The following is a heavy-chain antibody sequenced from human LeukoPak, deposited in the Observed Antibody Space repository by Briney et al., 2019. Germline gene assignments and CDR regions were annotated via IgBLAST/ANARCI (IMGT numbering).Heavy chain of an antibody. D-gene: IGHD5-24*01. CDR1: GFTFSSYE. V-gene: IGHV3-48*03. CDR3: ARLSRDGYNVFDY. CDR2: ISSSGSTI. Sequence: GGSLRLSCAASGFTFSSYEMNWVRQAPGKGLEWVSYISSSGSTIYYADSVKGRFTISRDNAKSSLYLQMNSLRAEDTAVYYCARLSRDGYNVFDYWGQGTLVTVSS. J-gene: IGHJ4*02.